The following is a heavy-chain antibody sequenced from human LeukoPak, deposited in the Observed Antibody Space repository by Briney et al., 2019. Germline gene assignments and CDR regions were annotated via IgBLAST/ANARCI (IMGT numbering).Heavy chain of an antibody. Sequence: PGGSLRLSCAASGFTFSTYGMHWVRQAPGKGLEWVALIADDGSYKYYTGSVKGRFTISRDNSKNTLYLQMTSLKADDTAVYYCAILSSGLYYYGLDVWGQGTTVTVSS. J-gene: IGHJ6*02. CDR2: IADDGSYK. CDR3: AILSSGLYYYGLDV. CDR1: GFTFSTYG. D-gene: IGHD6-19*01. V-gene: IGHV3-30*02.